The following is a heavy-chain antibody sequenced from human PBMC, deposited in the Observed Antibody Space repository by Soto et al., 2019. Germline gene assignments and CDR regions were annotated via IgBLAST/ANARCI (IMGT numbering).Heavy chain of an antibody. J-gene: IGHJ6*02. CDR1: GFARTYIGEG. D-gene: IGHD2-21*02. Sequence: QITLKESGPTLVKPTQTLTLTCTFSGFARTYIGEGVGRIRQPPGTALEWLALVYWDDDKRYNPSRRSRLTIPKETSKKQVVLTMTNMDPVDTATYYCVQSRCGGDCLTFYSSHAYYGLDVWGQGTTVTVSS. CDR3: VQSRCGGDCLTFYSSHAYYGLDV. CDR2: VYWDDDK. V-gene: IGHV2-5*02.